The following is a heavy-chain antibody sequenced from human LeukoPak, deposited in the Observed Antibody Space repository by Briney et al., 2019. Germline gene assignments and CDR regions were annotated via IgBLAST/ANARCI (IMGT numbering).Heavy chain of an antibody. V-gene: IGHV3-15*01. J-gene: IGHJ3*02. CDR2: IKSKSDGGTT. D-gene: IGHD2-15*01. Sequence: GGSLRLSCAASTFTFSNAWMSWVRQAPGKGLEWVGRIKSKSDGGTTDYAAPVKGRFTISRDDSKNTLYLQMNSLKTEDTAVYYCSTAPRGYCSGGSCSYAFDIWGQGTMVTVSS. CDR3: STAPRGYCSGGSCSYAFDI. CDR1: TFTFSNAW.